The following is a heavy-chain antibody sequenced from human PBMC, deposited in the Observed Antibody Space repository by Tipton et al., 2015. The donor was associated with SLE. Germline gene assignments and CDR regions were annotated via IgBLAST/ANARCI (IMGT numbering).Heavy chain of an antibody. CDR1: GGSINSGGYY. Sequence: TLSLTCTVSGGSINSGGYYWSWIRQYPGKGLEWIGYIYYSGSTYYNPSLKSRVTISIDTSKNQFSLKLSSVTAADTAVYYCAGSVLDYRSGGFDYWGQGALVTVSS. CDR2: IYYSGST. J-gene: IGHJ4*02. D-gene: IGHD2-15*01. CDR3: AGSVLDYRSGGFDY. V-gene: IGHV4-31*03.